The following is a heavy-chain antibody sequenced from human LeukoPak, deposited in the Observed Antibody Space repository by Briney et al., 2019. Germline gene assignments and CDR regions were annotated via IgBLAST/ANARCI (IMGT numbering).Heavy chain of an antibody. CDR2: IWYDGSNK. CDR3: AKAPTEYSSSSWDDYFDY. Sequence: GGSLRLSCAASGFTFSSYGMHWVRQAPGKGLEGVAVIWYDGSNKYYADSVKGRFTISRDNSKNTLYLQMNSLRAEDTAVYYCAKAPTEYSSSSWDDYFDYWGQGTLFTVSS. J-gene: IGHJ4*02. D-gene: IGHD6-6*01. V-gene: IGHV3-33*06. CDR1: GFTFSSYG.